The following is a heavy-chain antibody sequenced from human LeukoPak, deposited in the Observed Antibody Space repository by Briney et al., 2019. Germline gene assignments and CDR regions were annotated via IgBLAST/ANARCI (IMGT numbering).Heavy chain of an antibody. D-gene: IGHD5-12*01. Sequence: GGSLRLSCAASGFTFSSYWMSWVRQAPGKGLEWVANIKQDGSEKYYVDSVKGRFTISRDNAKNSLYLQMNSLRAEDTAVYYCARELVDPHSGYDTFDIWGQGTMVTVSS. CDR1: GFTFSSYW. CDR3: ARELVDPHSGYDTFDI. CDR2: IKQDGSEK. V-gene: IGHV3-7*01. J-gene: IGHJ3*02.